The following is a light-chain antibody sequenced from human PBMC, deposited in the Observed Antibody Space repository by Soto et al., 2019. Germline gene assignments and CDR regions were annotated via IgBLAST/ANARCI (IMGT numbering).Light chain of an antibody. CDR1: QSVTNSF. CDR2: AAS. CDR3: QQYGSSPRT. Sequence: EIVLTQSPGTLSLSPGERATLSCRASQSVTNSFLAWYQQKPGQAPCLLIYAASRRATGIPDRFSGSGSGTDFTLTISRLDPEDFAVYYCQQYGSSPRTFGQGIKVDIK. J-gene: IGKJ1*01. V-gene: IGKV3-20*01.